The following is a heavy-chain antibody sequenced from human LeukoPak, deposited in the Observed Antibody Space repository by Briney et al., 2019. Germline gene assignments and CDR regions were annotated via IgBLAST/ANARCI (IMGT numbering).Heavy chain of an antibody. CDR2: IRYDGSNK. D-gene: IGHD3-10*01. CDR3: AKDTTELFPTCFDY. V-gene: IGHV3-30*02. Sequence: GGSLRLSCAASGFTFSSYGMHWVRQAPGKGLERVAFIRYDGSNKYYADSVKGRFTISRDNSKNTLYLQMNSLRAEDTAVYYCAKDTTELFPTCFDYWGQGTLVTVSS. J-gene: IGHJ4*02. CDR1: GFTFSSYG.